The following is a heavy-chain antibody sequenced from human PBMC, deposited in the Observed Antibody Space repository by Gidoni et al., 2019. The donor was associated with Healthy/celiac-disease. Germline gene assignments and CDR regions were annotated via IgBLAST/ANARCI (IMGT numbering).Heavy chain of an antibody. V-gene: IGHV3-30*18. CDR3: AKVKIAAAGTGGYFDY. J-gene: IGHJ4*02. CDR1: GFTFSSYG. Sequence: QVQLVESGGGVVQPGRSLRLSCAASGFTFSSYGMHWVRQAPGKGLEWVAVISYDGSNKYYADSVKGRFTTSRDNSKNTLYLQMNSLRAEDTAVYYCAKVKIAAAGTGGYFDYWGQGTLVTVSS. D-gene: IGHD6-13*01. CDR2: ISYDGSNK.